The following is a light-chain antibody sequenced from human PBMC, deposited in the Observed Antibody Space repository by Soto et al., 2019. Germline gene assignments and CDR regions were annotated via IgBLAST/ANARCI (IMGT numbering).Light chain of an antibody. V-gene: IGKV3-11*01. Sequence: EIVLTQSPATLSLSPGERATLSCRASQSVSSQLACYQQKHGQAPRLLIYDAANMATGIPARFSGSGSGTDFTLSISSLEPEDFAIYYCQQRSSWPLLTFGGGTTVEIK. CDR3: QQRSSWPLLT. CDR2: DAA. J-gene: IGKJ4*01. CDR1: QSVSSQ.